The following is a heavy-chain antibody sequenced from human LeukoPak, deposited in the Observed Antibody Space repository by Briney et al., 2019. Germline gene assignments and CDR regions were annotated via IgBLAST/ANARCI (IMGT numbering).Heavy chain of an antibody. CDR2: INPNSGDT. J-gene: IGHJ4*02. Sequence: ASVKVSCRASGYTFTVYYMYWVRQAPGQGLEWMGRINPNSGDTDYAQNFQGRVTMTRDTSISTAYMELTNLRSDDTAVYYCAREYSGYDWGQFDYWGQGTLVTVSS. D-gene: IGHD5-12*01. CDR3: AREYSGYDWGQFDY. V-gene: IGHV1-2*06. CDR1: GYTFTVYY.